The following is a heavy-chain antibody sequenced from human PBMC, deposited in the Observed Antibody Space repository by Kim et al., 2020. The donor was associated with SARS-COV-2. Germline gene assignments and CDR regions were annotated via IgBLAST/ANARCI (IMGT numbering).Heavy chain of an antibody. D-gene: IGHD4-17*01. Sequence: NPSLKSRVTVSLDTSENQFSLSLTSVTAADTAVYFCAGQDPDYGDSTFDYWGRGTLVSVSS. V-gene: IGHV4-59*08. CDR3: AGQDPDYGDSTFDY. J-gene: IGHJ4*02.